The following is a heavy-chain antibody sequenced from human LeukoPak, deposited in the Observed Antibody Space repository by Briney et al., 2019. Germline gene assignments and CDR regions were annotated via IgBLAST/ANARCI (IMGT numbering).Heavy chain of an antibody. J-gene: IGHJ6*03. Sequence: SETLSLTCTVSGGSISSSSYYWGWIRQPPGKGLEWIGSIYYSGSTYYNPSLKSRVTISVDTSKNQFSLKLSSVTAADTAVYYCARQPGGYYYYYYMDVWGKGTTVTVSS. D-gene: IGHD3-10*01. V-gene: IGHV4-39*01. CDR2: IYYSGST. CDR3: ARQPGGYYYYYYMDV. CDR1: GGSISSSSYY.